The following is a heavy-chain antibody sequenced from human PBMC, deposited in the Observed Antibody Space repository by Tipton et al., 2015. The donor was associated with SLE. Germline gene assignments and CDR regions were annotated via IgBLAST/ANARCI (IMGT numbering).Heavy chain of an antibody. J-gene: IGHJ4*02. CDR2: ISYDGSNK. CDR3: AKDMGRSIAARGGVDY. Sequence: SLRLSCAASGFTFSSYAMHWVRQAPGKGLEWVAVISYDGSNKYYADSVKGRFTISRDNAKNSLYLQMNSLRAEDTALYYCAKDMGRSIAARGGVDYWGQGTLVTVSS. V-gene: IGHV3-30*04. D-gene: IGHD6-6*01. CDR1: GFTFSSYA.